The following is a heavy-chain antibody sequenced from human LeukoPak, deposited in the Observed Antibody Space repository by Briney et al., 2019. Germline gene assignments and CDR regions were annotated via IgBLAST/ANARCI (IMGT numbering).Heavy chain of an antibody. CDR2: IRNKAYGGSP. CDR3: TCDPFDI. V-gene: IGHV3-49*04. Sequence: PGRSLRLSCTTCGFTPGDYAMSCVRHAPGKGREWVGVIRNKAYGGSPEDSAYVKVRFTISSDDSKSIAYLQMDSLKTEDIAVYYCTCDPFDIWGQGTMVTVSS. CDR1: GFTPGDYA. J-gene: IGHJ3*02.